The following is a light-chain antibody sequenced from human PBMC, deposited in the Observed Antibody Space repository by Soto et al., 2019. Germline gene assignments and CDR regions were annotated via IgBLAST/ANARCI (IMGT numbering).Light chain of an antibody. CDR2: EVN. CDR3: SSARSYIHVV. CDR1: SSYVGSDNL. V-gene: IGLV2-23*02. Sequence: QSVLTQPASVSRSPGQSITISCTGTSSYVGSDNLVSWFQQHPGKAPKLMIYEVNKRPSGVSNRFSGSKSGNTASLTISGLQAEDEADYYCSSARSYIHVVFGGGTKLTVL. J-gene: IGLJ2*01.